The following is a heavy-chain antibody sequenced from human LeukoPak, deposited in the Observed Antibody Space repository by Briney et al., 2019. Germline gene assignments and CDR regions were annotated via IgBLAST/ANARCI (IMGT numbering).Heavy chain of an antibody. Sequence: GGSLRLSCGASGFAFRSYSMKWVRQAPGKGLEWVSSISSSSSYIYYADSVKGRFTISRDNAKNSLYLQMNSLRAEDTAVYYCARDRSSSWYYWGQGTLVTVSS. CDR3: ARDRSSSWYY. CDR2: ISSSSSYI. D-gene: IGHD6-13*01. CDR1: GFAFRSYS. V-gene: IGHV3-21*01. J-gene: IGHJ4*02.